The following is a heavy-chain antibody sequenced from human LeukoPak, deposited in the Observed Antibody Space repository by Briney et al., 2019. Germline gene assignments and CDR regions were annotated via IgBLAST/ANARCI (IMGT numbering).Heavy chain of an antibody. D-gene: IGHD6-13*01. CDR2: INPSGGST. Sequence: ASVTVSCKASGYTFTSYCMHWVRQAPGQGLEWMGIINPSGGSTSYAQKFQGRVTMTRDTSTSTVYMELSSLRSEDTAVYYCARDLGDWYSSSWYLDYWGQGTLVTVSS. J-gene: IGHJ4*02. CDR1: GYTFTSYC. V-gene: IGHV1-46*01. CDR3: ARDLGDWYSSSWYLDY.